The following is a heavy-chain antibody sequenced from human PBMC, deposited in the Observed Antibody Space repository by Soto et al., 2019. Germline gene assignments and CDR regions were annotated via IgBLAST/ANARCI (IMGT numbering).Heavy chain of an antibody. CDR2: INAGNGNT. V-gene: IGHV1-3*01. CDR1: GYTFTSYA. CDR3: ARDGYRGVYSSSWYGMDV. J-gene: IGHJ6*02. Sequence: EASVKVSCKASGYTFTSYAMHWVRQAPGQRLEWMGWINAGNGNTKYSQKFQGRVTITRDTSASTAYMELSSLRSEDTAVYYCARDGYRGVYSSSWYGMDVWGQGTTVTVSS. D-gene: IGHD6-13*01.